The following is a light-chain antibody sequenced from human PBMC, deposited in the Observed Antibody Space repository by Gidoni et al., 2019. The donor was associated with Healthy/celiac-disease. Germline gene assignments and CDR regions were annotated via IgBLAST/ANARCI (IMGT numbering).Light chain of an antibody. CDR1: SSDVGGYNY. CDR3: SSYTSSSTLVV. Sequence: QSALTQPASVSGSPGQSITISCTGTSSDVGGYNYVTWYQQHPGKAPKLMIYEVSNRPSGVSNRFYGSKSGNTAYLTISGIQAEDEADYYCSSYTSSSTLVVFGGGTKLTVL. CDR2: EVS. V-gene: IGLV2-14*01. J-gene: IGLJ2*01.